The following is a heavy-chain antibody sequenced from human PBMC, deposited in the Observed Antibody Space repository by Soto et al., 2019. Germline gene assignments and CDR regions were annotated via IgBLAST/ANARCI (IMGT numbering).Heavy chain of an antibody. V-gene: IGHV3-30*04. CDR1: GFPLSTYG. CDR3: AKDREGYDYVWGSYRHYFDY. J-gene: IGHJ4*02. Sequence: PGGSLRLSCAASGFPLSTYGIHWVRQAPGRGLEWVALLSNDGVKKDYADSVKGRFTISRDNSKNTLYLQMNSLRAEDTAVYYCAKDREGYDYVWGSYRHYFDYWGQGTLVTVS. D-gene: IGHD3-16*02. CDR2: LSNDGVKK.